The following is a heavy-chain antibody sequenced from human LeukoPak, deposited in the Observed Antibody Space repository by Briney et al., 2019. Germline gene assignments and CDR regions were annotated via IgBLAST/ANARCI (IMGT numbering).Heavy chain of an antibody. CDR2: IYYSGST. CDR3: ARSSRTGDFDY. Sequence: PSETLSLTCTVSGGSISSYYWSWIRQPPGKGLEWIGYIYYSGSTNYNPSLKSRVTISVDTSKNQFSLKLSSVTAADTAVYYCARSSRTGDFDYWGQGTLVTVSS. V-gene: IGHV4-59*01. D-gene: IGHD1-1*01. J-gene: IGHJ4*02. CDR1: GGSISSYY.